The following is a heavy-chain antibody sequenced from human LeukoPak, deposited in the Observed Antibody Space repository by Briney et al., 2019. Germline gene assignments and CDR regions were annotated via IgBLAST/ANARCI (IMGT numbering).Heavy chain of an antibody. CDR2: IKEDGREK. CDR1: GFTLSSSW. V-gene: IGHV3-7*01. Sequence: GGSLRLSCATSGFTLSSSWMSCVRHAPGKGLECVANIKEDGREKYYVDSVKGRFTISRDNAKNSLYLQMSSLRAEDTAVYYCARGGRPDYWGQGTLVTVSS. J-gene: IGHJ4*02. D-gene: IGHD3-10*01. CDR3: ARGGRPDY.